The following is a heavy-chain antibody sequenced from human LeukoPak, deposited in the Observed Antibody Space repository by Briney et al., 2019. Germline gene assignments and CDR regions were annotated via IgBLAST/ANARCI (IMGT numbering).Heavy chain of an antibody. J-gene: IGHJ4*02. CDR3: ASYDSSGYYIDY. CDR2: INPNSGGT. V-gene: IGHV1-2*02. CDR1: GYTFTGYY. D-gene: IGHD3-22*01. Sequence: ASVKVSCKASGYTFTGYYMHWVRQAPGQGIEWMGWINPNSGGTNYAQKFQGRVTMTRDTSISTAYMELSRLRSDDTAVYYCASYDSSGYYIDYWGQGTLVTVSS.